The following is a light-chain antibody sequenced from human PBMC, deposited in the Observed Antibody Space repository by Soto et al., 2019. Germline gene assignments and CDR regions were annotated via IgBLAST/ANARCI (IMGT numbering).Light chain of an antibody. CDR3: QHYGSSRT. CDR1: QSVSSSD. Sequence: EIVLTQSPGTLSLSPGERATLSCRASQSVSSSDLAWYQHRPGQVPRFLIYGASNRASGIPDRFSGSGSGTDSTLTISELRPEDFAVYYCQHYGSSRTFGQGTKVEIK. CDR2: GAS. J-gene: IGKJ1*01. V-gene: IGKV3-20*01.